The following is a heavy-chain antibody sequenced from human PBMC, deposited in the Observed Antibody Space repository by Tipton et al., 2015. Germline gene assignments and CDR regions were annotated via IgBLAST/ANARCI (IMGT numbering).Heavy chain of an antibody. V-gene: IGHV4-59*02. Sequence: PGLVKPSETLSLTCTVSGVSVNSYYWGWIRQPPGKGLEYIGYIHYSGNSNYNPSLKSRISMSVDTSKNQISLKMTSVTAADTAFYYCARHKDSGTYPMDCWGQGTLVTVSS. D-gene: IGHD3-10*01. CDR3: ARHKDSGTYPMDC. J-gene: IGHJ4*02. CDR2: IHYSGNS. CDR1: GVSVNSYY.